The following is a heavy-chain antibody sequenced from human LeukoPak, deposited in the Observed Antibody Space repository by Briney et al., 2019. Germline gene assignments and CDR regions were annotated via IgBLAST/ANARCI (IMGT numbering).Heavy chain of an antibody. Sequence: GGSLRLSCAASGFSFNTYGMLWVRQAPGKGLECVAGIWYDGSNTYYADSVKGRFTISRDNSKNTLYLQMNSLRGEDTAVYYCARGGPEWPLDYWGQGTLVTVSS. CDR3: ARGGPEWPLDY. D-gene: IGHD3-3*01. V-gene: IGHV3-33*01. CDR2: IWYDGSNT. J-gene: IGHJ4*02. CDR1: GFSFNTYG.